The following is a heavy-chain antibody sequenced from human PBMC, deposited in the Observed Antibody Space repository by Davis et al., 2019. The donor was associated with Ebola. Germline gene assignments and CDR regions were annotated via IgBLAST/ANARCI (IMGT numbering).Heavy chain of an antibody. CDR2: ISGDGKKT. CDR1: GFTFSSYW. CDR3: TRDGTRDSLVY. D-gene: IGHD1-1*01. V-gene: IGHV3-74*01. Sequence: GESLKISCAASGFTFSSYWMHWVRQAPGKGLVWVSRISGDGKKTNYADFVKGRVTISRDNAKNTLYLQMNSLTAEDTAVYYCTRDGTRDSLVYWGQGTLVTVSS. J-gene: IGHJ4*02.